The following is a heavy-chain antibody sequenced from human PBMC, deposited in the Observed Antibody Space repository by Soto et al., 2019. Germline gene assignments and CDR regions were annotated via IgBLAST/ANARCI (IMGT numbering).Heavy chain of an antibody. CDR2: ISDSGDST. Sequence: GGSLRLSCGASGFIFTSCAMSWVRQAPGKGLEWVSSISDSGDSTYYADSVKGRFTISRDNSKNTLYLQMNSLRADDTAVYYCAKRPYPPTRVATILGYFDFWGQGTLVTVSS. CDR3: AKRPYPPTRVATILGYFDF. D-gene: IGHD5-12*01. CDR1: GFIFTSCA. J-gene: IGHJ4*02. V-gene: IGHV3-23*01.